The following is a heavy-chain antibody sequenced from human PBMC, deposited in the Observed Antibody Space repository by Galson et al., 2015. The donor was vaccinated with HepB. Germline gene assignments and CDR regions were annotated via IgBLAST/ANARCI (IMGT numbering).Heavy chain of an antibody. CDR2: ISYDGSNK. D-gene: IGHD6-13*01. J-gene: IGHJ4*02. Sequence: SLRLSCAASGFTFSSYGMHWVRQAPGKGLEWVAVISYDGSNKYYADSVKGRFTISRDNSKNTLYLQMNSLRAEDTAVYYCAKDSWIAAAGIIVGFDYWGQGTLVTVSS. CDR3: AKDSWIAAAGIIVGFDY. V-gene: IGHV3-30*18. CDR1: GFTFSSYG.